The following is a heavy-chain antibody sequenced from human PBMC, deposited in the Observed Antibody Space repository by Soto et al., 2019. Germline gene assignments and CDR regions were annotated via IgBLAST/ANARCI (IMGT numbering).Heavy chain of an antibody. CDR1: GGSISSGGYY. Sequence: PSETLSLTCTVSGGSISSGGYYWSWIRQHPGKGLEWIGYIYYSGSTYYNPSLKSRVTISVDTSKNQFSLKLSSVTAADTAVYYCARDRGLRLLTEFQYYYYGMDVWGQGTTVTVSS. J-gene: IGHJ6*02. V-gene: IGHV4-31*03. CDR3: ARDRGLRLLTEFQYYYYGMDV. D-gene: IGHD5-12*01. CDR2: IYYSGST.